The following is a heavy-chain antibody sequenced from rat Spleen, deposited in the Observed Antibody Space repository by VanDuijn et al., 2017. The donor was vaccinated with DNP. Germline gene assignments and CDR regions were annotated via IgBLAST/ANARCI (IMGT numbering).Heavy chain of an antibody. CDR2: ISTGGGST. D-gene: IGHD1-3*01. Sequence: EVRLVESGGGLVQPGRSLKLSCAVSGFTFSKEAMAWVRQAPTKGLEWVASISTGGGSTYYRDSVKGRFTILRDNAKSTLYLQMDSLRSEDTATYYCTTWGQLWGNYFDYWGQGVMVTVSS. CDR1: GFTFSKEA. CDR3: TTWGQLWGNYFDY. J-gene: IGHJ2*01. V-gene: IGHV5-27*01.